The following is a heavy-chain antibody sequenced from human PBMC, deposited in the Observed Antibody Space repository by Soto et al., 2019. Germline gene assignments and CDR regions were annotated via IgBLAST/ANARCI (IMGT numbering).Heavy chain of an antibody. Sequence: PSETLSLTCTVSGGSISSYYWSWIRQPPGKGLEWIGYIYYSGSTNYNPSLKSRVTISVDTSKNQFSLKLSSVTAADTAVYYCARGVTFYYFDYWGQGTLVTVSS. J-gene: IGHJ4*02. CDR3: ARGVTFYYFDY. CDR1: GGSISSYY. D-gene: IGHD3-10*01. CDR2: IYYSGST. V-gene: IGHV4-59*01.